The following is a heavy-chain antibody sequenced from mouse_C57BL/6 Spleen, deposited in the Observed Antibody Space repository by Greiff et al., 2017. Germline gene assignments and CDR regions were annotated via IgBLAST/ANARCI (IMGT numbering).Heavy chain of an antibody. CDR1: GYAFSSSW. J-gene: IGHJ3*01. V-gene: IGHV1-82*01. CDR3: AREGGSLAY. Sequence: VKLQQSGPELVKPGASVKISCKASGYAFSSSWMNWVKQRPGKGLEWIGRIYPGDGDTNYNGKFKGKATLTADKSSSTAYMQLSSLTSEDSAVYFCAREGGSLAYWGQGTLVTVSA. D-gene: IGHD3-1*01. CDR2: IYPGDGDT.